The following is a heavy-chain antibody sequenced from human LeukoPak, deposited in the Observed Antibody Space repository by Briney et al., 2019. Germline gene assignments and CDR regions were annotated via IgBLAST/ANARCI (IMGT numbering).Heavy chain of an antibody. V-gene: IGHV4-59*08. D-gene: IGHD6-19*01. J-gene: IGHJ4*02. Sequence: SETLSLTCTISGGSIGGDHWSWIRQAPGEGLEWIGYISYTGSTSYNPSLRSRVTISLNTPENQFSLRLTSVTAVDTAVYYCARAVTGTSLVDFWGQGTLVAVSS. CDR1: GGSIGGDH. CDR2: ISYTGST. CDR3: ARAVTGTSLVDF.